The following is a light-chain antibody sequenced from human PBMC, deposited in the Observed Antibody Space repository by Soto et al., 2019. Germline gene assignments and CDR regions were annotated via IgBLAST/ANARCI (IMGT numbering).Light chain of an antibody. CDR3: QQYYDWPIT. Sequence: IVITQSPATLSVCPGERATLSCGASQSVSSKLAWYQQTHGQAPRLLIYGASTRDTGIPARFSGSGSGTEFTLPLSRLQSEDFEVYYCQQYYDWPITFGQGTRLEI. CDR2: GAS. J-gene: IGKJ5*01. V-gene: IGKV3-15*01. CDR1: QSVSSK.